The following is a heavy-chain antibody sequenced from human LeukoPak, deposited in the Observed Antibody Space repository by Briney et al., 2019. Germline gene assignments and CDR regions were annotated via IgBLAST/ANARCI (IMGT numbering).Heavy chain of an antibody. CDR3: ARADYGVNNDGFDI. CDR1: GFTFSVYS. J-gene: IGHJ3*02. CDR2: ISSRSTHI. Sequence: GGSLRLSRAASGFTFSVYSMNWVRQAPGKGLEWVSSISSRSTHIYYVDSLKGRFTISRDNAKNSLYLQMNSLRAEDTAVYYCARADYGVNNDGFDIWGQGTVVTVSS. D-gene: IGHD4-23*01. V-gene: IGHV3-21*01.